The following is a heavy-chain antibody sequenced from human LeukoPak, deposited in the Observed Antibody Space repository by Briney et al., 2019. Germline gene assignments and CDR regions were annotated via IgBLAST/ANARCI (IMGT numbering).Heavy chain of an antibody. CDR3: AKGSQIVGATDFDY. Sequence: PGGSLRLSCAASGFTFSVYAKTWVRQAPGKGLQWVSGISGSGGSTYYADFVKGRFTISRDNSRNTLYLQMNSLRAEDTALYYCAKGSQIVGATDFDYWGQGTLVTVSS. D-gene: IGHD1-26*01. CDR1: GFTFSVYA. V-gene: IGHV3-23*01. CDR2: ISGSGGST. J-gene: IGHJ4*02.